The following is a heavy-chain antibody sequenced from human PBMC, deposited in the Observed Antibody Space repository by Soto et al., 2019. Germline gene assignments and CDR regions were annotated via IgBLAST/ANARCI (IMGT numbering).Heavy chain of an antibody. J-gene: IGHJ4*02. CDR1: GGSFGNSA. D-gene: IGHD3-3*01. CDR3: ATGVIWIGYFTVDS. V-gene: IGHV1-69*01. Sequence: QVQLVQSGAEVKKPGSSVKVSCKASGGSFGNSAINWVRQTPGQGLEWLGGFIPVYRTLNYAQKFQGRVTITAEESTGTAYMTLSSLASDDTAVYYCATGVIWIGYFTVDSWGQGTRVTVSS. CDR2: FIPVYRTL.